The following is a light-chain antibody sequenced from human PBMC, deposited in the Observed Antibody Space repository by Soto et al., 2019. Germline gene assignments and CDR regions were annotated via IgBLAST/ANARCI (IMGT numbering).Light chain of an antibody. V-gene: IGLV2-14*01. CDR2: EVS. J-gene: IGLJ2*01. Sequence: QSALTQPASVSGSPGQSITISCTGTSMDVGGYNYVSWYQQHPGKAPKLMIYEVSNRPSGVSNRFSGSKSGNTASLTISGLQAEDEADYYCSSYTSSSTVVFGGGTKVTVL. CDR1: SMDVGGYNY. CDR3: SSYTSSSTVV.